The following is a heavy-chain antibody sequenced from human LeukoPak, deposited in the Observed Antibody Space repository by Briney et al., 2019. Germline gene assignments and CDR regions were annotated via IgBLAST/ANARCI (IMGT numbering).Heavy chain of an antibody. Sequence: PSETLSLTCAVSGASISSSSYYWGWIRQPPGKGLEWIGSIYYSGSTYYNPSLKSRVTISADTSKNQFSLKLSSVTAADTAVYYCARETPGYSSSNDAFDIWGQGTMVTVSS. V-gene: IGHV4-39*07. CDR2: IYYSGST. CDR3: ARETPGYSSSNDAFDI. D-gene: IGHD6-19*01. J-gene: IGHJ3*02. CDR1: GASISSSSYY.